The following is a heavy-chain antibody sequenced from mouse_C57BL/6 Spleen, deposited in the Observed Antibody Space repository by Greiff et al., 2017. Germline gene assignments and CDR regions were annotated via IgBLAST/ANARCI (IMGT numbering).Heavy chain of an antibody. CDR1: GYTFTSYG. V-gene: IGHV1-81*01. CDR3: ARSTYGSSTRYYDV. CDR2: IYPTSGTT. Sequence: QVQLQQSGAELARPGASVKLSCKASGYTFTSYGISWVKQRTGQGLEWIGEIYPTSGTTYYNEKFKAKATLTVDKSSSTAYMELRSLTSEDSAVSFCARSTYGSSTRYYDVWGTGTTVTVSS. D-gene: IGHD1-1*01. J-gene: IGHJ1*03.